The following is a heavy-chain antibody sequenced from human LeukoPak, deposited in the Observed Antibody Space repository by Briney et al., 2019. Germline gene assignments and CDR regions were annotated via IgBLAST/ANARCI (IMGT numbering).Heavy chain of an antibody. CDR2: IXXXGNT. CDR1: GGSISGSSNY. Sequence: PSETLSLTRSVSGGSISGSSNYXXXXXQPPXXXXXWIGNIXXXGNTHYNPSLKRRVTISVDTSKNQFSLKLTSVTAADTAVYYCARGAIPGPVAVAGKSWFDPWGQGTLVTVSS. D-gene: IGHD6-19*01. V-gene: IGHV4-39*01. J-gene: IGHJ5*02. CDR3: ARGAIPGPVAVAGKSWFDP.